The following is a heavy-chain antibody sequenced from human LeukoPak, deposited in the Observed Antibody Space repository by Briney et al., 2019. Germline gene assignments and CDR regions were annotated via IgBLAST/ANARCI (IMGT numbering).Heavy chain of an antibody. CDR3: ATDRGEDYYGSGNYLRAFDM. CDR2: IVVVSGNT. Sequence: SVKVSCKASGFTFTSSAVQWVRQARGQRLEWIGWIVVVSGNTNYAQKFQERVTITRDMSTSTAYMELSSLRSEDTAVYYCATDRGEDYYGSGNYLRAFDMWGQGTMVTVSS. V-gene: IGHV1-58*01. J-gene: IGHJ3*02. CDR1: GFTFTSSA. D-gene: IGHD3-10*01.